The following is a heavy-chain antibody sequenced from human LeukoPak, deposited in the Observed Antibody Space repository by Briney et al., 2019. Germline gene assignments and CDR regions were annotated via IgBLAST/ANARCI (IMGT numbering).Heavy chain of an antibody. CDR3: AHSSSSLPTDS. Sequence: SETLSLTCTVSGYSIGSGYYWGWIRQPPGKGLEWIGSIFHSGNTYYNPSLKSRVTISVDTSKNQFSLNLTSVTAADTAVYYCAHSSSSLPTDSWGQGTLVIVS. CDR2: IFHSGNT. CDR1: GYSIGSGYY. J-gene: IGHJ4*02. V-gene: IGHV4-38-2*02. D-gene: IGHD6-6*01.